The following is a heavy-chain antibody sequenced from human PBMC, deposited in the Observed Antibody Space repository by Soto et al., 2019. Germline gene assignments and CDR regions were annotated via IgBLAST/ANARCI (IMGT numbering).Heavy chain of an antibody. V-gene: IGHV1-18*01. CDR3: ARGVDTAMVTSWFDP. Sequence: ASVKVSCKASGYTFTNYGVSWVRQAPGQGLEWMGWISAYNGNTNYAQKLQGRVTMTTDTSTSTAYMELRSLRSDDTAVYYCARGVDTAMVTSWFDPWGQGTLVTVSS. CDR1: GYTFTNYG. D-gene: IGHD5-18*01. CDR2: ISAYNGNT. J-gene: IGHJ5*02.